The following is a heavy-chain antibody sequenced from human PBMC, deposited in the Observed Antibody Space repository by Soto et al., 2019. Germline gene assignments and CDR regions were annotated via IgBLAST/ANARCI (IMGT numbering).Heavy chain of an antibody. Sequence: EAQLGESGGGLVQPGGSLRLSCAASGFTFSGYWMHWVRQAPERGLVWVSRINGDGTTTHYADSVKGRFTISRDNAKNTLYLQMNRLRAEDTAVYSCVRSREGYNLVADYWGQGTLVTVSS. CDR3: VRSREGYNLVADY. V-gene: IGHV3-74*01. D-gene: IGHD5-12*01. J-gene: IGHJ4*02. CDR2: INGDGTTT. CDR1: GFTFSGYW.